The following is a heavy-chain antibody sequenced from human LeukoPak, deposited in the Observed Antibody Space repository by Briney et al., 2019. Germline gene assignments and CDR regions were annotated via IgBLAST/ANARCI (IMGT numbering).Heavy chain of an antibody. Sequence: GASVKVSCKASGYTFTGYYIHWVRQAPGQGLEWMGVINPTGGSTTYAQKLQGRLTMTRDTSISTAYMELSRLRSDDTAVYYCARDRVVVPAAFDYWGQGTLVTVSS. J-gene: IGHJ4*02. V-gene: IGHV1-2*02. CDR2: INPTGGST. CDR1: GYTFTGYY. CDR3: ARDRVVVPAAFDY. D-gene: IGHD2-2*01.